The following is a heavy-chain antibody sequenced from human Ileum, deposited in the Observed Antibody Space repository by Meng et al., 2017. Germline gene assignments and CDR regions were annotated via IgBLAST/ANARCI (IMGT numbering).Heavy chain of an antibody. Sequence: QVQLQESGPGLVRPSETLSLICTVSGGSVSSAGHQWGWIRQPPGKGLEWIGYASTNYNPSLKSRVTISLDTSKNQFSLKLSSVTAADTAVYYCARDHWGSLDYWGQGILVTVSS. V-gene: IGHV4-61*08. J-gene: IGHJ4*02. D-gene: IGHD7-27*01. CDR1: GGSVSSAGHQ. CDR2: AST. CDR3: ARDHWGSLDY.